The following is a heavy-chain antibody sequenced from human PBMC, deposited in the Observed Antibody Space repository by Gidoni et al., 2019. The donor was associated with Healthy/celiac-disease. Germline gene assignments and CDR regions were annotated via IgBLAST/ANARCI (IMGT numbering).Heavy chain of an antibody. CDR3: ARDRTDYYYYYMDV. J-gene: IGHJ6*03. CDR2: IYYSGST. CDR1: GGSISRYY. Sequence: QVQLQESGPGLVKPSEPLSLTCTASGGSISRYYWSWIRQPPGKGLEWIGYIYYSGSTNYNPSLKSRVTISVDTSKNQFSLKLSSVTAADTAVYYCARDRTDYYYYYMDVWGKGTTVTVSS. V-gene: IGHV4-59*01.